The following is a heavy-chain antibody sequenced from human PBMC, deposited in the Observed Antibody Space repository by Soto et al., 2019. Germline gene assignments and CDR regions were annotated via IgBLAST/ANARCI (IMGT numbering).Heavy chain of an antibody. CDR2: IIPIFGTA. D-gene: IGHD3-9*01. Sequence: VKVSCKASGGTFSSYAISWVRQAPGQGLEWMGGIIPIFGTANYAQKFQGRVTITADKSTSTAYMELSSLRSEDTAVYYCARVLVDPGFNWFDPWGQGTLVTVSS. CDR1: GGTFSSYA. V-gene: IGHV1-69*13. CDR3: ARVLVDPGFNWFDP. J-gene: IGHJ5*02.